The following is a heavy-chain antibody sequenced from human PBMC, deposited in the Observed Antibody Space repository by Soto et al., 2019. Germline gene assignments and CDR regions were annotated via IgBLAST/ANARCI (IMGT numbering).Heavy chain of an antibody. CDR1: GYTLTELS. Sequence: ASVKVSCKVSGYTLTELSMHWVRQAPGKGLEWMGGFDPEDGETIYAQKFQGRVTMTEDTSTDTAYMELSSLRSEDTAVYYCATIFPTMVRRVINLAWWFDPWGQGTLVTVSS. CDR2: FDPEDGET. V-gene: IGHV1-24*01. J-gene: IGHJ5*02. CDR3: ATIFPTMVRRVINLAWWFDP. D-gene: IGHD3-10*01.